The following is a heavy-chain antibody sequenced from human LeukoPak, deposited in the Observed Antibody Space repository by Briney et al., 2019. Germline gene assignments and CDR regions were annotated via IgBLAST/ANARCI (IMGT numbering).Heavy chain of an antibody. CDR3: ARGPRIVVVVAATLPHAFDI. CDR1: GGSFSGYY. J-gene: IGHJ3*02. CDR2: INHSGST. D-gene: IGHD2-15*01. Sequence: SETLSLTCAVYGGSFSGYYWSWIRQPPGKGLEWIGEINHSGSTNYNPSLKSRVTISVDTSKNQLSLKLSSVTAADTAVYYCARGPRIVVVVAATLPHAFDIWGQGTMVTVSS. V-gene: IGHV4-34*01.